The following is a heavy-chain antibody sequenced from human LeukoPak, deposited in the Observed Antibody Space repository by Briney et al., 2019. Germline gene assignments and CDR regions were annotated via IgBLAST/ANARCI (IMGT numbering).Heavy chain of an antibody. V-gene: IGHV3-23*01. J-gene: IGHJ6*03. CDR3: AKNQRGQGEYYYYMDV. CDR1: GFTFSTYA. D-gene: IGHD1-26*01. Sequence: GGSLRLSCAASGFTFSTYAMTWVRQAPGKGLEWVSAISGSGVTTYYADSVKGRFTSSRDNSKNTLYLQMNSLRAEDTAVYYCAKNQRGQGEYYYYMDVWGKGTTVTVSS. CDR2: ISGSGVTT.